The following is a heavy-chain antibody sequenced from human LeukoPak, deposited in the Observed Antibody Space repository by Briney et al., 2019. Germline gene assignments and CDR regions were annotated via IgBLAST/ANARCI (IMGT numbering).Heavy chain of an antibody. CDR3: AKVSTYGDDYHDAFNI. Sequence: GGSLRLSCAASGFTFSSYPVSWVRQPPGKGLEWVSAISGSGGTKYYAESVKGRFTISRDNSKNTLNLQLNSLRAEDTAVYYCAKVSTYGDDYHDAFNIWGQGTLVTVSS. V-gene: IGHV3-23*01. J-gene: IGHJ3*02. D-gene: IGHD4-17*01. CDR2: ISGSGGTK. CDR1: GFTFSSYP.